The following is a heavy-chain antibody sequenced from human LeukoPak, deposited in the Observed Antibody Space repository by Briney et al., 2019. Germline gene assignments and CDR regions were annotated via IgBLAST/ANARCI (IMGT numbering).Heavy chain of an antibody. CDR1: GYTFTSYG. V-gene: IGHV1-18*01. CDR3: ARESRKGYYDSSLDAFDI. Sequence: ASVKVSCKASGYTFTSYGISWVRQAPGQGLEWMGWISAYNGNTNYAQKLQGRVTMTTDTSTSTAYMELRSLRYDETAVYYCARESRKGYYDSSLDAFDIWGQGTMVTVPS. J-gene: IGHJ3*02. D-gene: IGHD3-22*01. CDR2: ISAYNGNT.